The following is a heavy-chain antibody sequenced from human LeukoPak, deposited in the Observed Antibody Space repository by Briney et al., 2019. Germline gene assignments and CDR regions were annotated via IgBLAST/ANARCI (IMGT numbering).Heavy chain of an antibody. V-gene: IGHV5-10-1*01. J-gene: IGHJ6*04. CDR3: ARQSLLTGYYYGMDV. Sequence: GESLKISCKGSGYSFTSYWISWVRQMPGKGLEWMGRIDPSDSYTNYSPSFQGHVTISADKSISTAYLQWSSLKASDTAMYYCARQSLLTGYYYGMDVWGKGTTVTVSS. CDR1: GYSFTSYW. CDR2: IDPSDSYT. D-gene: IGHD3-9*01.